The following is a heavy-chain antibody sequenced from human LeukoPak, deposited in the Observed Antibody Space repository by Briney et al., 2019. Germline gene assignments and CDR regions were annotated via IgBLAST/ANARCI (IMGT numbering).Heavy chain of an antibody. Sequence: SETLSLTCSVSGGSTSSNNHFWGWIRQPPGKGLEWIGSIYHSGSTYYNPSLKSRVTISVDTSKNQFSLKLSSVTAADTAVYYCARESWNDDSWFDPWGQGTLVTVSS. CDR2: IYHSGST. J-gene: IGHJ5*02. V-gene: IGHV4-39*07. D-gene: IGHD1-1*01. CDR1: GGSTSSNNHF. CDR3: ARESWNDDSWFDP.